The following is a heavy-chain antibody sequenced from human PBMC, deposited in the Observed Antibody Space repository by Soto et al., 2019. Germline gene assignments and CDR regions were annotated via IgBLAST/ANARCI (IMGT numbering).Heavy chain of an antibody. CDR1: GGSFSGYY. D-gene: IGHD2-8*01. CDR3: ARFLRGCTNGVCYRRLAYFDY. Sequence: PSETLSLTCAVYGGSFSGYYWSWIRQPPGKGLEWIGEINHSGSTNYNPSHKSRVTISVDTSKNQFSLKLSSVTAADTAVYYCARFLRGCTNGVCYRRLAYFDYWGQGTLVTVSS. J-gene: IGHJ4*02. V-gene: IGHV4-34*01. CDR2: INHSGST.